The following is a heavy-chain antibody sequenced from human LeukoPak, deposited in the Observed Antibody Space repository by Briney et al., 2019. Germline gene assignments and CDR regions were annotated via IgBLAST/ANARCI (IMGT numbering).Heavy chain of an antibody. D-gene: IGHD3-3*01. J-gene: IGHJ4*02. CDR1: GGSISNYY. CDR3: ARVTYFDFWTGYYFDY. CDR2: IYYTGTT. V-gene: IGHV4-59*01. Sequence: PSETLSLTCTVSGGSISNYYWSWIRQPPGKGLEWIGYIYYTGTTNYNPSLNSRVTISVDTSKNHFSLKLSSVTAADTAVYYCARVTYFDFWTGYYFDYWGQGTLVTVSS.